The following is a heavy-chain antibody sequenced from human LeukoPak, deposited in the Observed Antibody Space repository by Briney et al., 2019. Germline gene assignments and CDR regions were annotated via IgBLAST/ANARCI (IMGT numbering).Heavy chain of an antibody. CDR3: ARDLNSGSYYYMDV. CDR1: GFTFSSYG. Sequence: GGSLRLSCAASGFTFSSYGMHWVRQAPGKGLEWVAVIWYDGSNKYYADSVKGRFTISRDNSKNTLYLQMNSLRAEDTAVYYCARDLNSGSYYYMDVWGKGTTVTVSS. CDR2: IWYDGSNK. V-gene: IGHV3-33*01. J-gene: IGHJ6*03. D-gene: IGHD1-26*01.